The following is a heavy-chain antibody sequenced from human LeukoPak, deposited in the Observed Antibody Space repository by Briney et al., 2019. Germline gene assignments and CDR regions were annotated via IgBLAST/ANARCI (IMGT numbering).Heavy chain of an antibody. CDR1: GFTFSRYW. Sequence: GGSLRLSCAASGFTFSRYWMSWVRQAPGKGLEWVSFIRYDGSNEYYADSVKGRFTISRDNSKNTLYLQMNSLRAEDTAVYYCAKDLVRGVTPYYYMDVWGKGTTVTISS. CDR2: IRYDGSNE. D-gene: IGHD3-10*01. J-gene: IGHJ6*03. V-gene: IGHV3-30*02. CDR3: AKDLVRGVTPYYYMDV.